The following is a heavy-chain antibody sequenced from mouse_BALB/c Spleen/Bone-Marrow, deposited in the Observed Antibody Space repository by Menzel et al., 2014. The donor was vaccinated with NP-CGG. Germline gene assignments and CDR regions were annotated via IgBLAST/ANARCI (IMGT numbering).Heavy chain of an antibody. V-gene: IGHV1-80*01. J-gene: IGHJ4*01. D-gene: IGHD1-1*01. CDR2: IYPGDGDT. CDR1: GYASSSYW. Sequence: QVHVKQSGAELVRPGSSVKISCKASGYASSSYWMNWVKQRPGQGLEWIGQIYPGDGDTNYNGKFKGKATLTADKSSSTAYMQLSSLTSEDSAVYFCARWITTVVAPYVMDYWGQGTSVTVSS. CDR3: ARWITTVVAPYVMDY.